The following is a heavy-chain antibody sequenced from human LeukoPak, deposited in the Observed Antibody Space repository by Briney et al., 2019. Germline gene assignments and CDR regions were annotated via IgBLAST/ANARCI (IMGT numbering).Heavy chain of an antibody. CDR3: ARGALRREQLLRSTNWFDP. D-gene: IGHD2-2*01. Sequence: SETLSLTCAVYGGSFSGYYWSWIRQPPGKGLEWIGEINHSGSTNYNPSLKSRVTISVDTSKNQFSLKLSSVTAADTAVYYCARGALRREQLLRSTNWFDPWGQGTLVTVSS. CDR2: INHSGST. V-gene: IGHV4-34*01. CDR1: GGSFSGYY. J-gene: IGHJ5*02.